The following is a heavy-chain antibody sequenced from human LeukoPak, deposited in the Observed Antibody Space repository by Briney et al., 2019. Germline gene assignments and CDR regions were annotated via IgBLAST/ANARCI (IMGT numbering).Heavy chain of an antibody. V-gene: IGHV3-23*01. CDR1: GFTFSSYA. Sequence: PGGSLRLSCAASGFTFSSYAMSWVRQAPGKGLEWVSAISGSGGSTYYADSVKGRFTISRDNSKHTLYLQMNSLRAEDTAVYYCAKDPAYSRSSWYGWFDPWGQGTLVTVSS. D-gene: IGHD6-13*01. CDR2: ISGSGGST. CDR3: AKDPAYSRSSWYGWFDP. J-gene: IGHJ5*02.